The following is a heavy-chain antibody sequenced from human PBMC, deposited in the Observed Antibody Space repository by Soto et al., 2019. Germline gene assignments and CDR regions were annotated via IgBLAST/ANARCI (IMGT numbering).Heavy chain of an antibody. D-gene: IGHD4-17*01. Sequence: QVQLVQSGAEVKKPGASVKVSCKASGYTFSSYGITWVRQAPGQGLEWMGWISAYNGHTDSAQKFQGRVTMTTDTSTSTAYMELKSLRSDDTAVYYCARDADYGGNYWYFDLWGRDTLVTVSS. CDR3: ARDADYGGNYWYFDL. V-gene: IGHV1-18*01. J-gene: IGHJ2*01. CDR1: GYTFSSYG. CDR2: ISAYNGHT.